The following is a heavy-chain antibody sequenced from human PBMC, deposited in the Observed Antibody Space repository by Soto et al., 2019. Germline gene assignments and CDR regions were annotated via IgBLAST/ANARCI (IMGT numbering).Heavy chain of an antibody. D-gene: IGHD1-26*01. CDR1: GGSISSYY. V-gene: IGHV4-59*01. Sequence: QVQLQESGPGLVKPSETLSLTCTVSGGSISSYYWSWIRQPPGKGLEWIGYIYYSGSTNYNPSLMSRVTISVDTSKNQFSLKLSSVTAADTAVYYCARGGGSYYYYGMDVWGQGTTVTVSS. CDR3: ARGGGSYYYYGMDV. J-gene: IGHJ6*02. CDR2: IYYSGST.